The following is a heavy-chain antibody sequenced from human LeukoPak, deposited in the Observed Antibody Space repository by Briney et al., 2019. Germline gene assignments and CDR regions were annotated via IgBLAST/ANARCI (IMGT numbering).Heavy chain of an antibody. J-gene: IGHJ4*02. CDR2: SYYSGST. V-gene: IGHV4-59*01. D-gene: IGHD2-21*02. Sequence: PSETLSLTCSVSGGYITSYYWSWIRQPPGKGLEWIGYSYYSGSTNSNPSLKSRVTISVDASKNQFSLKLSSVTAADTAVYYCARGVTAIQILDYWGQGTLVTVSS. CDR1: GGYITSYY. CDR3: ARGVTAIQILDY.